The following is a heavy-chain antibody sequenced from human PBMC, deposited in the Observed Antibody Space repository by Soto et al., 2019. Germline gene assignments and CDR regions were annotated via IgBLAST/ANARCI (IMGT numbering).Heavy chain of an antibody. Sequence: QVPLVQSGAEVKKPGASVKVSCKASGYTFTTYYMHWVRQAPGQGLEWMGVINPADGSTTYAQRFQGRLTVTMDTSKTTVYMELSSLRSEDTAVYYCARARGGFDPWGQGTLVTVSS. J-gene: IGHJ5*02. CDR1: GYTFTTYY. V-gene: IGHV1-46*01. CDR3: ARARGGFDP. D-gene: IGHD3-10*01. CDR2: INPADGST.